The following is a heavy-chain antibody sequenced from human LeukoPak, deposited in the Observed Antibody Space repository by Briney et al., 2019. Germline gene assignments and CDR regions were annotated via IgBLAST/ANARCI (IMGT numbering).Heavy chain of an antibody. Sequence: GGSLRLSCAASGFTFSSYGMHWVRQAPGKGLEWVAVISDDGSNKYYADSVKGRFTISRDNSKNTLYLQMNSLRAEDTAVYYCAKDAGLCSSTSCSDWFDPWGQGTLVTVSS. CDR1: GFTFSSYG. J-gene: IGHJ5*02. CDR2: ISDDGSNK. V-gene: IGHV3-30*18. CDR3: AKDAGLCSSTSCSDWFDP. D-gene: IGHD2-2*01.